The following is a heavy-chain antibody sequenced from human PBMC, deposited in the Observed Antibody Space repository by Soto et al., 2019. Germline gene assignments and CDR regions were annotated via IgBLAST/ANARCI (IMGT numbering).Heavy chain of an antibody. CDR2: TYYSGST. CDR3: ARRKYLRYFDY. CDR1: GGSISSGGYY. J-gene: IGHJ4*02. V-gene: IGHV4-31*03. D-gene: IGHD3-9*01. Sequence: QVRLQESGPGLVEPSQTLSLTCTVSGGSISSGGYYWSWIRQHPGKGLEWIGYTYYSGSTYYTPSLKSRVTISVNTSKNQFALKLSSVTAADTAGYYCARRKYLRYFDYWCQGTLVTVAS.